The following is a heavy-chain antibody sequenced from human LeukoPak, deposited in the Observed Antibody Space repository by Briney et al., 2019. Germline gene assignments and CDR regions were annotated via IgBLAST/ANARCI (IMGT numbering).Heavy chain of an antibody. CDR1: GFTFSSYA. Sequence: PGGSLRLSCAASGFTFSSYAMSWVRQAPGKGLEWDSAISGSGGSTYYADSVKGRFTISRDNSKNTLYLQMNSLRAEDTAVYYCAKDHGSWGYSSSWYPYWGQGTLVTVSS. CDR2: ISGSGGST. J-gene: IGHJ4*02. CDR3: AKDHGSWGYSSSWYPY. D-gene: IGHD6-13*01. V-gene: IGHV3-23*01.